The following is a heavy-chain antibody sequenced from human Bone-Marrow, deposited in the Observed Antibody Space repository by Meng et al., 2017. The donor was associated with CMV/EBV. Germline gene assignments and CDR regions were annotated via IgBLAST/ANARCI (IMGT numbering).Heavy chain of an antibody. CDR3: ARGVIVVVPNWFDP. CDR2: IYYSGST. CDR1: GGSISSSSYY. V-gene: IGHV4-39*01. D-gene: IGHD2-2*01. J-gene: IGHJ5*02. Sequence: SETLSLTCTVSGGSISSSSYYWGWIRQPPGKGLEWIGSIYYSGSTYYNPSLKSRVTISVDTSKNQFSLKLSSVTAADTAVYHCARGVIVVVPNWFDPWGQGTLVTVSS.